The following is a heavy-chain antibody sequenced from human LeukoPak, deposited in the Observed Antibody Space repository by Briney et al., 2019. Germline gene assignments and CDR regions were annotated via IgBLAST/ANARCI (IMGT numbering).Heavy chain of an antibody. J-gene: IGHJ5*01. D-gene: IGHD6-19*01. CDR1: GYTFTSYG. V-gene: IGHV1-18*01. CDR3: ARDWRTGVDSSGWYYS. Sequence: GASVKVSCKASGYTFTSYGISWVRQAPGQGLEWMGWISAYNGNTNYAQKLQGRVTMTRDTSTSTVYMELSSLRSEDTAVYYCARDWRTGVDSSGWYYSWGQGTLVTVSS. CDR2: ISAYNGNT.